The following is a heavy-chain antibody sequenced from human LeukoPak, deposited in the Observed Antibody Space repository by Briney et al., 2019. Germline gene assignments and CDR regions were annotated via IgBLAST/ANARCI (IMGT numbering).Heavy chain of an antibody. Sequence: ASVKVSCKASGYTFTGYYMHWVRQAPGQGLEWMGWINPNSGGTNYAQKFRGRVTMTRDTSISTAYMELSRLRSDDTAVYYCARRLRYFDWLSPFDYWGQGTLVTVSS. V-gene: IGHV1-2*02. CDR1: GYTFTGYY. D-gene: IGHD3-9*01. J-gene: IGHJ4*02. CDR3: ARRLRYFDWLSPFDY. CDR2: INPNSGGT.